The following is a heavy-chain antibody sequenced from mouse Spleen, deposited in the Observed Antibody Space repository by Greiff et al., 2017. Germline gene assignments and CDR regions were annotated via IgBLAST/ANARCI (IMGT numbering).Heavy chain of an antibody. CDR1: GFTFSSYG. CDR3: ARQGSSEYYFDY. J-gene: IGHJ2*01. V-gene: IGHV5-9-2*01. Sequence: EVKLVESGGGLVKPGGSLKLSCAASGFTFSSYGMSWVRQTPEKRLEWVATISGGGSYTYYPDSVKGRFTISRDNAKNNLYLQMSSLRSEDTALYYCARQGSSEYYFDYWGQGTTLTVSS. CDR2: ISGGGSYT. D-gene: IGHD1-1*01.